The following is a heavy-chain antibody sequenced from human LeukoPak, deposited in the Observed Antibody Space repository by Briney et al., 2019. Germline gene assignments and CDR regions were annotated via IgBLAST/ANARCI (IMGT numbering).Heavy chain of an antibody. CDR1: GYTFTGYY. V-gene: IGHV1-2*02. D-gene: IGHD6-19*01. Sequence: ASVKVSCKASGYTFTGYYMHWVRQAPGQGLEWMGWINPNSGGTNYAQKFQGGVTMTRDTSISTAYLEVTRLRSDDTAVYFCARAPSPHSTGWYEMFDSWGQGTLVTVSS. CDR3: ARAPSPHSTGWYEMFDS. CDR2: INPNSGGT. J-gene: IGHJ4*02.